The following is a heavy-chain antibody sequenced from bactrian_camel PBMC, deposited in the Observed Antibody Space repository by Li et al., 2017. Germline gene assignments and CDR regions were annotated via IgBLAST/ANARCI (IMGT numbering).Heavy chain of an antibody. D-gene: IGHD8*01. CDR3: AATGNNWGGDFGH. J-gene: IGHJ4*01. V-gene: IGHV3S6*01. CDR2: IYTGDGNT. Sequence: HVQLVESGGGLVQPGGSLRLSCAASGFTFSNNWMHWVRQAPRKGLEWVSSIYTGDGNTNSADSVKGRFTISRDQTKNLVYLQMNSLKSEDTALYYCAATGNNWGGDFGHWGQGTQVTVS. CDR1: GFTFSNNW.